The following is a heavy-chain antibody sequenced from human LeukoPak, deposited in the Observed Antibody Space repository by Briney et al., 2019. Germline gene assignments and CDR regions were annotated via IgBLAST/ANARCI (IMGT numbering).Heavy chain of an antibody. V-gene: IGHV4-4*02. J-gene: IGHJ3*02. CDR1: GGSISSSNW. CDR2: IYHSGSA. CDR3: ARDDFDYNDLVSVIHI. D-gene: IGHD3-3*01. Sequence: SETLSLTCAVSGGSISSSNWWSWVRQPPGKGLEWIGEIYHSGSANYNPSLKSRVTISVDTSKNQFSLKLSSVTAADTAVYYCARDDFDYNDLVSVIHIWGQGTMVTVSS.